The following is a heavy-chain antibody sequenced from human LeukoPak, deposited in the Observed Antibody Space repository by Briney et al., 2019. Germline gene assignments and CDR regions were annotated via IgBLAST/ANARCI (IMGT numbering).Heavy chain of an antibody. CDR3: AKDSFSRNGVYDAFDV. CDR2: IGGGSFDK. D-gene: IGHD2-8*01. J-gene: IGHJ3*01. Sequence: PGGSLRLSCAASGFTFRDYVMNWVRQAPGKRLEWVSAIGGGSFDKFYADSVKGRFTISRDDSKNTLYLQVNSLRAEDTAIYYCAKDSFSRNGVYDAFDVWGQGTMVTVSS. V-gene: IGHV3-23*01. CDR1: GFTFRDYV.